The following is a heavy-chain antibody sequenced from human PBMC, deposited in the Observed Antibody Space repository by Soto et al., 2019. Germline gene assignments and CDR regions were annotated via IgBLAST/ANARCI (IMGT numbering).Heavy chain of an antibody. CDR2: ISGSGRTT. D-gene: IGHD3-16*01. Sequence: ELQLLESGGGLVQPGGSLRLSCAASGFTFGSDAMNWLRQAPGRGLECVSFISGSGRTTYYADSVKGRFTVSRDNSKNTPYLQMNSLRAEDTALYYCAKFRGPSYSYYSMDVWGKGTTVTVSS. CDR3: AKFRGPSYSYYSMDV. V-gene: IGHV3-23*01. CDR1: GFTFGSDA. J-gene: IGHJ6*03.